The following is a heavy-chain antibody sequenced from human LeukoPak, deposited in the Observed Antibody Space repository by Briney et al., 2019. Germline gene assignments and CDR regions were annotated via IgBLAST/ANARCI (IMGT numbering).Heavy chain of an antibody. V-gene: IGHV1-8*01. CDR1: GYTFTSYD. D-gene: IGHD5-12*01. Sequence: GASVKVSCKASGYTFTSYDINWVRQATGQGLEWMGWMDPNSGNTGYAQKFQGRVTMTRNTSISTAYMELSSLRSEDTAVYYCARSPYGGYGGIFDYWGQGTLVTVSS. CDR2: MDPNSGNT. J-gene: IGHJ4*02. CDR3: ARSPYGGYGGIFDY.